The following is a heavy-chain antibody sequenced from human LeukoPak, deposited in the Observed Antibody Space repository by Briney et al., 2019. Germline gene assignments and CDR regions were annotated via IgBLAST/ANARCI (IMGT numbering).Heavy chain of an antibody. D-gene: IGHD3-9*01. V-gene: IGHV1-18*01. CDR3: ARDTTNYDILTGNYYMNV. J-gene: IGHJ6*03. CDR1: GYTFTSYG. Sequence: ASVKVSCKASGYTFTSYGISWVRQAPGRGLEWMGWISAYNGNTNYAQKLQGRVTMTTDTSTSTAYMELRSLRSDDTAVYYCARDTTNYDILTGNYYMNVWGKGTTVTVSS. CDR2: ISAYNGNT.